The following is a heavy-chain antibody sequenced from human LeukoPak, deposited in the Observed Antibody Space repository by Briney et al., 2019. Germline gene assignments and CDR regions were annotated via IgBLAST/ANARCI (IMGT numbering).Heavy chain of an antibody. V-gene: IGHV3-9*01. J-gene: IGHJ3*02. CDR3: AKDISYDSSGPRHAFDI. CDR2: ISWNSGSI. CDR1: GFTFDGYA. Sequence: PGGSLRLSCAASGFTFDGYAMHWVRQAPGKGLEWVSGISWNSGSIGYADSVKGRLTISRDNAKNSLYLQMNSLRAEDTALYYCAKDISYDSSGPRHAFDIWGQGTMVTVSS. D-gene: IGHD3-22*01.